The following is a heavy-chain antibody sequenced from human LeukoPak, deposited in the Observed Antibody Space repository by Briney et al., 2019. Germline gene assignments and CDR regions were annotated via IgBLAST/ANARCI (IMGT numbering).Heavy chain of an antibody. J-gene: IGHJ5*02. CDR2: ISSSSSYI. Sequence: GGSLRLSCAASGFTFSSYNINWVRQAPGKGLEWVSSISSSSSYIYYADSVKGRFTISRDNAKNSLYLQMNSLRAEDTAVYYCARGRELPNWFDPWGQGTLVTVSS. D-gene: IGHD5-24*01. CDR3: ARGRELPNWFDP. CDR1: GFTFSSYN. V-gene: IGHV3-21*01.